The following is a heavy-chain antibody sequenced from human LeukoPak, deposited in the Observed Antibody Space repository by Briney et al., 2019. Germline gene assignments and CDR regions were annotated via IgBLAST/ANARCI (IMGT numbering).Heavy chain of an antibody. CDR3: LRYCTTISRYHYNGMDV. Sequence: SETLSLTRTVSAGSISSSTYYWGWVHQPPGKGLEWIGSILYIGSTYYKPSLKSRVTISVDTSKNQFSLKLSSVTAADTAVYYCLRYCTTISRYHYNGMDVWGQGTTVTVSS. J-gene: IGHJ6*02. CDR2: ILYIGST. D-gene: IGHD2-2*01. CDR1: AGSISSSTYY. V-gene: IGHV4-39*01.